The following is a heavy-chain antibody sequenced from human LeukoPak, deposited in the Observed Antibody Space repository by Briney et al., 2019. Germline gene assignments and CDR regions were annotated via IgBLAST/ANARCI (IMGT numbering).Heavy chain of an antibody. Sequence: GGSLRLSCAASGFTFSSYAMSWVRQAPGEGLEWVSAISGSGGSTYYADSVKGRFTISRDNSKNTLYLQMNSLRAEDTAVYYCAKGFYDSSGYVLDYWGQGTLVTVSS. D-gene: IGHD3-22*01. V-gene: IGHV3-23*01. J-gene: IGHJ4*02. CDR3: AKGFYDSSGYVLDY. CDR1: GFTFSSYA. CDR2: ISGSGGST.